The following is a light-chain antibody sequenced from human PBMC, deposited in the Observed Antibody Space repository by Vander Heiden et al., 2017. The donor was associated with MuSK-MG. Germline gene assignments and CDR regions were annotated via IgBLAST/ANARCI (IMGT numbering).Light chain of an antibody. Sequence: DIQVTQSPSSLSASVGDRVTITCRASQGIGNDLAWYQQEPGKAPKRLVYGASTLESGVPSRFSGSGSGTEFTLTISSLHPEDFATYYCRQHNSSPRTFGQGTKVEIK. CDR1: QGIGND. V-gene: IGKV1-17*01. J-gene: IGKJ1*01. CDR3: RQHNSSPRT. CDR2: GAS.